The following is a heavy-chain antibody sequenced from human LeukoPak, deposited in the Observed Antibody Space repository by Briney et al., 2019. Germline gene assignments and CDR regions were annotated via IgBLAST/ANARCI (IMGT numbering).Heavy chain of an antibody. CDR2: ITSSGGDV. V-gene: IGHV3-11*01. CDR3: ARDMWYFGDSGPDY. J-gene: IGHJ4*02. Sequence: HPGGSLRLSCAASEFIFSDYSLSWIRQAPGKSLEWLSYITSSGGDVYYADSVKGRFTVSRDNAGNSLYLQMNSLRVEDTAVYYCARDMWYFGDSGPDYWGQGTLVTVSS. CDR1: EFIFSDYS. D-gene: IGHD1-26*01.